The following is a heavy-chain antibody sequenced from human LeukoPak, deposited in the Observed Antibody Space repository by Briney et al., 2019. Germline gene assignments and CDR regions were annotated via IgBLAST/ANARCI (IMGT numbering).Heavy chain of an antibody. Sequence: GGALRLSCAACGFTFSSYGMHGVRQAPGKGREGVAFIRYDGSNKYSADSVKGRFPISRDNDKNSLYLQVNRLRAEDTAVYYCARDRASSWSGSDAFDIWGQGTMVTVSS. CDR1: GFTFSSYG. V-gene: IGHV3-30*02. CDR2: IRYDGSNK. J-gene: IGHJ3*02. CDR3: ARDRASSWSGSDAFDI. D-gene: IGHD3-3*01.